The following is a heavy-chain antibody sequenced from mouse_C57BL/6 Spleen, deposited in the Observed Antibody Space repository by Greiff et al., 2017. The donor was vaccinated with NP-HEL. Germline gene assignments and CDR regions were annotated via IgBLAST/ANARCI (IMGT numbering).Heavy chain of an antibody. V-gene: IGHV1-82*01. J-gene: IGHJ3*01. CDR1: GYAFSSSW. CDR2: IYPGDGDT. Sequence: QVQLQQSGPELVKPGASVKISCKASGYAFSSSWMNWVKQRPGKGLEWIGRIYPGDGDTNYNGKFKGKATLTADKSSSTAYMQLSSLTSEDSAVYFCARDGDGYSSWFAYWGQGTLVTVSA. D-gene: IGHD2-3*01. CDR3: ARDGDGYSSWFAY.